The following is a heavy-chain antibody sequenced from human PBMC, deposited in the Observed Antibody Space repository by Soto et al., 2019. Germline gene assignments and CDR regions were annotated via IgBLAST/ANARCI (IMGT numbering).Heavy chain of an antibody. CDR1: GYTFTSYG. CDR2: ISAYNGNT. D-gene: IGHD1-7*01. J-gene: IGHJ4*02. Sequence: RASVKVSCKASGYTFTSYGISWVRQAPGQGLEWMGWISAYNGNTNYAQKLQGRVTMTTDTSTSTAYMELRSLRSDDTAVYYCARDLNWNYAPYYFDYWGQGTLVTVSS. CDR3: ARDLNWNYAPYYFDY. V-gene: IGHV1-18*01.